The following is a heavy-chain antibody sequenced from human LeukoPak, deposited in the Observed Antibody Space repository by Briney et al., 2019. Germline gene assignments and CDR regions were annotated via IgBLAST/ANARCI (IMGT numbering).Heavy chain of an antibody. V-gene: IGHV3-74*01. CDR2: VKSDGSVT. Sequence: TRRSLRLSCAASGFTFSSYCMHWVRQPPGKGLVWVSRVKSDGSVTNYADSVKGRFTISRGNATNTLYLQMNRLRAEDTAVNYCAMFSSVSGTTISWGQGTLVTVSS. J-gene: IGHJ4*02. D-gene: IGHD1-20*01. CDR3: AMFSSVSGTTIS. CDR1: GFTFSSYC.